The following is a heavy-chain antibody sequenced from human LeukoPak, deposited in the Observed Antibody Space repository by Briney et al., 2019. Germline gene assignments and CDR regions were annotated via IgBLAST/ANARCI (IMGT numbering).Heavy chain of an antibody. D-gene: IGHD1-14*01. CDR3: AKEPGYYFDY. CDR2: ISGSGGST. J-gene: IGHJ4*02. V-gene: IGHV3-23*01. Sequence: GGSLRLSCAASGCTLSSYAMSWVRQAPGKGLEWVSAISGSGGSTYYADSVKGRFTISRANSKNTLYLQMNSLRPEDTAVYYCAKEPGYYFDYWGQGTLVTVSS. CDR1: GCTLSSYA.